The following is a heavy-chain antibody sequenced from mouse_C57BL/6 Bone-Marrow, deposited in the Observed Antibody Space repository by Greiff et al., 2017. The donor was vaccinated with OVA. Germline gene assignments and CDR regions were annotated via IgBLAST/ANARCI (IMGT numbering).Heavy chain of an antibody. CDR1: GFTFSSYG. Sequence: EVQLQESGGDLVKPGGSLKLSCAASGFTFSSYGMSWVRQTPDKRLEWVATISSGGSYTYYPDSVKGRFTISRDNAKNTLYLQMSSLKSEDTAMYYCARDTTVVDWFAYWGQGTLVTVSA. D-gene: IGHD1-1*01. CDR2: ISSGGSYT. CDR3: ARDTTVVDWFAY. J-gene: IGHJ3*01. V-gene: IGHV5-6*01.